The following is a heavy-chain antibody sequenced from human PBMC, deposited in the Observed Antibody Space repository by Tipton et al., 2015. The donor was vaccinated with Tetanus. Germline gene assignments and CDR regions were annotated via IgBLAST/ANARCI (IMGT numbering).Heavy chain of an antibody. CDR3: AREADGSGGSCFSGAFDP. J-gene: IGHJ5*02. CDR1: GFIFSSYG. CDR2: SWYDGTDK. D-gene: IGHD2-15*01. Sequence: SLRLSCAASGFIFSSYGIHWVRQAPGKGLEWLAVSWYDGTDKYYADSVKGRFTISRDNSKNTLYLQMNSLRAEDAALYYCAREADGSGGSCFSGAFDPWGQGTQVTVSS. V-gene: IGHV3-33*01.